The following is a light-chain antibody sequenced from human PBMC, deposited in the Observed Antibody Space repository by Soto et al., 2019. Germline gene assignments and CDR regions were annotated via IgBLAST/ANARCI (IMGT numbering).Light chain of an antibody. CDR2: DVN. J-gene: IGLJ1*01. Sequence: QSALTQPRSVSGSPGQSVTISCTGTSSDVGGYNYVSWYQQHPGKAPKLMIYDVNKRPSGVPDRFSGSKSGNTASLTISGLQAEDEGDYYCCSYADGSIYFFGTGTKVTVL. CDR1: SSDVGGYNY. CDR3: CSYADGSIYF. V-gene: IGLV2-11*01.